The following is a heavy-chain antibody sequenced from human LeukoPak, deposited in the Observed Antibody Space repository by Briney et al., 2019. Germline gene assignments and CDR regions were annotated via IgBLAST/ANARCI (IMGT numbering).Heavy chain of an antibody. J-gene: IGHJ4*02. Sequence: ASVKVSCKASGYTFTGYYMRWVRQAPGQGLEWMGWINPNSGGTNYAQKSQGRVTMTRDTSISTAYMELSRLRSDDTAVYYCARVGQLLDFDYWGQGTLVTVSS. CDR1: GYTFTGYY. D-gene: IGHD5-18*01. CDR2: INPNSGGT. CDR3: ARVGQLLDFDY. V-gene: IGHV1-2*02.